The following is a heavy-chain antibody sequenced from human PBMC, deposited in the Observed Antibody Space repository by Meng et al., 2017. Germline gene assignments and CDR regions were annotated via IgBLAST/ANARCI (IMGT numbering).Heavy chain of an antibody. D-gene: IGHD6-19*01. CDR1: GFSFSSYG. CDR2: IWYDGSNK. J-gene: IGHJ4*02. V-gene: IGHV3-33*01. Sequence: QVELVGAGGVVVQAGGPLRLSCAASGFSFSSYGMHWVRQAPGKGREWVAVIWYDGSNKYYADSVKGRFTISRDNSKNTLYLQMNSLRAEDTAVYYCARVVYSSGWSFDYWGQGTLVTVSS. CDR3: ARVVYSSGWSFDY.